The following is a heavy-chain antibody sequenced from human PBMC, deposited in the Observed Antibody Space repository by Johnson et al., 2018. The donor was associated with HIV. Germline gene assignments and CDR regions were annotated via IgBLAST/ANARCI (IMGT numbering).Heavy chain of an antibody. CDR2: TRNKANSYTT. D-gene: IGHD3-22*01. CDR1: GFTFSDHY. CDR3: ARAGYYYDSSGIFIPQDAFDI. V-gene: IGHV3-72*01. J-gene: IGHJ3*02. Sequence: VQLVESGGGLVQPGGSLRLSCAASGFTFSDHYMDWVRQAPGKGLEWVGRTRNKANSYTTEYAASVKGRFTISRDDSKNSLYLQMNSLRAEDTAVYYGARAGYYYDSSGIFIPQDAFDIWGQGTMVTVSS.